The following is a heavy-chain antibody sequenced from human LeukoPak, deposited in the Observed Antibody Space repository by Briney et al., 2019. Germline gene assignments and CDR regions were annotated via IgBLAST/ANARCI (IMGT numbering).Heavy chain of an antibody. V-gene: IGHV3-9*01. D-gene: IGHD4-17*01. CDR3: AKDVGDYDYFDY. J-gene: IGHJ4*02. CDR2: ISWNSGSI. Sequence: PGGSLRLSCAASGFTFDDYAMHWVQQAPGKGLEWVSGISWNSGSIGYADSVKGRFTISRDNAKNSLYLQMNSLRAEDTALYYCAKDVGDYDYFDYWGQGTLVTVSS. CDR1: GFTFDDYA.